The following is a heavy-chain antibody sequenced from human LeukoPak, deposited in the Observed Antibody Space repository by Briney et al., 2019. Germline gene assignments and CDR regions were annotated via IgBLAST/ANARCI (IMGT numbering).Heavy chain of an antibody. V-gene: IGHV4-59*01. J-gene: IGHJ5*02. Sequence: SGTLSLTCTVSGGSISSYYWSWIRQPPGKGLEWIGYIYYSGSTNYNPSLKSRVTISVDTSKNQYSLKLSSATAADTAVYYCARATTGTTNWFDPWGQGTLVTVSS. CDR2: IYYSGST. CDR1: GGSISSYY. CDR3: ARATTGTTNWFDP. D-gene: IGHD1-1*01.